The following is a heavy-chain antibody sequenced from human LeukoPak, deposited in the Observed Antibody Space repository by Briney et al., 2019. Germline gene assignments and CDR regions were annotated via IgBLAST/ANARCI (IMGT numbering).Heavy chain of an antibody. Sequence: GGSLRLSCAASGFTFNSYSMNWVRQAPGKGLEWVSYISSSSSTIYYADSVKGRFTISRDNAKNTLYLQMNSLRAEDTALYYCAKDRGRAVAGSEFDYWGQGTLVTVSS. CDR1: GFTFNSYS. CDR3: AKDRGRAVAGSEFDY. J-gene: IGHJ4*02. CDR2: ISSSSSTI. V-gene: IGHV3-48*01. D-gene: IGHD6-19*01.